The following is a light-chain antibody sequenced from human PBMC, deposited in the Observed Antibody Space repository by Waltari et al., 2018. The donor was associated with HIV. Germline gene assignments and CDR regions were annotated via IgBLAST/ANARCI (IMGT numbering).Light chain of an antibody. CDR2: GAS. CDR1: QSVITN. Sequence: EIVMTQSPATMSVSPGERATLSGRASQSVITNLAWYQEIPGQAPRLLMSGASARATGIPARFSGSGYGTDFTLTISSLQSEDFAVYYCQQYNKWPQTFGQGTKVEIK. J-gene: IGKJ1*01. V-gene: IGKV3-15*01. CDR3: QQYNKWPQT.